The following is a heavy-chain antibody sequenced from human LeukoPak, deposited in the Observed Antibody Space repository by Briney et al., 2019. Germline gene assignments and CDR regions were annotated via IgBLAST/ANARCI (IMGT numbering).Heavy chain of an antibody. CDR2: ISYDGSNK. CDR1: GFTFSSYG. J-gene: IGHJ4*02. CDR3: AKDPGSSYGGHFDY. D-gene: IGHD6-13*01. V-gene: IGHV3-30*18. Sequence: GGSLRLSCAASGFTFSSYGMHWVRQAPGKGLEGVAVISYDGSNKYYADSVKGRFTISRDNSKNTLYLQMNSLRAEDTAVYYCAKDPGSSYGGHFDYWGQGTLVTVSS.